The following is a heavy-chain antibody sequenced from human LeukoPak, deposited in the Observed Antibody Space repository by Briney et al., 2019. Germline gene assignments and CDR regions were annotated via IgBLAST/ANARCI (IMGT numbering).Heavy chain of an antibody. Sequence: GASVKVSCKASGYTFTSYDINWVRQATGQGLEWMGWMNPNSGNTGYAQKFQGRVTITRNTSISTAYTELSSLRSEDTAVYYCARGPTTVTKGYYFDYWGQGTLVTVSS. CDR2: MNPNSGNT. CDR3: ARGPTTVTKGYYFDY. D-gene: IGHD4-17*01. J-gene: IGHJ4*02. CDR1: GYTFTSYD. V-gene: IGHV1-8*03.